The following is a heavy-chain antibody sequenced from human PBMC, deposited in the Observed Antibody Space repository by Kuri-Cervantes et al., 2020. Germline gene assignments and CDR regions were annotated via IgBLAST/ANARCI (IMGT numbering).Heavy chain of an antibody. V-gene: IGHV3-15*01. CDR2: IKSKTDGGTT. CDR1: GFTFSSYA. Sequence: ETLSLTCAASGFTFSSYAMSWVRQAPGKGLEWVGRIKSKTDGGTTDYAAPVKGRFTISRDDSKNTLYLQMNSLKTEDTAVYYCTRDSTLFDYWGQGTLVTVSS. D-gene: IGHD2-2*01. J-gene: IGHJ4*02. CDR3: TRDSTLFDY.